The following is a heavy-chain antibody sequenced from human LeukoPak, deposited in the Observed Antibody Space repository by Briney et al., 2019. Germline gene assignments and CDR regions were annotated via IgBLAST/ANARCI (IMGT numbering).Heavy chain of an antibody. J-gene: IGHJ3*02. CDR3: ARYYHDAFDI. CDR2: INPNSGGT. V-gene: IGHV1-2*06. CDR1: GYTFIGYY. D-gene: IGHD2-8*01. Sequence: ASVRVSCKASGYTFIGYYMHWVRQAPGQGLEWMGRINPNSGGTNYAQKFQGRVTMTRDTSISTAYMELNRLRSDDTAVYYCARYYHDAFDIWGQGTMVTVSS.